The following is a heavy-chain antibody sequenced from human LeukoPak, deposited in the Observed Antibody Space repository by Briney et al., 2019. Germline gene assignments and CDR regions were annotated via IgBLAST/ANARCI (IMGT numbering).Heavy chain of an antibody. CDR2: IYYSGST. D-gene: IGHD2-15*01. J-gene: IGHJ6*03. V-gene: IGHV4-59*01. Sequence: PSETLSLTCTVSGGSISSYYWSWIRQPPGKGLEWIGYIYYSGSTNYNLSLKSRVTISVDTSKNQFSLKLSSVTAADTAVYYCARVKGYCSGGSCYHYYYMDVWGKGTTVTVSS. CDR3: ARVKGYCSGGSCYHYYYMDV. CDR1: GGSISSYY.